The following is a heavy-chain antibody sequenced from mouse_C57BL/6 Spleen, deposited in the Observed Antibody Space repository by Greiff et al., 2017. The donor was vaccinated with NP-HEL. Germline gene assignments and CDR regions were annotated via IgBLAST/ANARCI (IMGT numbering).Heavy chain of an antibody. D-gene: IGHD2-5*01. CDR1: GFTFSDYY. V-gene: IGHV5-12*01. CDR2: ISNGGGST. J-gene: IGHJ1*03. Sequence: SGGGLVQPGGSLKLSCAASGFTFSDYYMYWVRQTPEKRLEWVAYISNGGGSTYYPDTVKGRFTISRDNAKNTLYLQMSRLKSEDTAMYYCARPVGSNYDWYFDVWGTGTTVTVSS. CDR3: ARPVGSNYDWYFDV.